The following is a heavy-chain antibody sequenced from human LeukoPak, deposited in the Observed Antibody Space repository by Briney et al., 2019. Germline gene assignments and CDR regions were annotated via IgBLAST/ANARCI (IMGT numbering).Heavy chain of an antibody. V-gene: IGHV1-18*01. CDR2: ISAYNGNT. Sequence: ASVKVSCKASGYTFTSYGISWVRQAPGQGLEWMGWISAYNGNTNYAQKLQGRVTMTTDTSTSTAYMELRSLRSDDTAVYYCARVYGSGSFGYYYYYGMDVWGQGTTVTVSS. CDR1: GYTFTSYG. CDR3: ARVYGSGSFGYYYYYGMDV. J-gene: IGHJ6*02. D-gene: IGHD3-10*01.